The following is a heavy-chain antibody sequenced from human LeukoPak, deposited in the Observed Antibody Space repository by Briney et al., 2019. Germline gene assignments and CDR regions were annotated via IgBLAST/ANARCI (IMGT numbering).Heavy chain of an antibody. Sequence: PSETLSLTCTVSGGSISSGGYYWSWLRQHPGKGLEWIGYIHYSGSTSYNPSLKSRVTISVDTSKNQFSLKLSSVTAADTAVYYCATGGDYSNYTPFDYWGQGTLVTVSS. V-gene: IGHV4-31*03. CDR1: GGSISSGGYY. CDR3: ATGGDYSNYTPFDY. CDR2: IHYSGST. J-gene: IGHJ4*02. D-gene: IGHD4-11*01.